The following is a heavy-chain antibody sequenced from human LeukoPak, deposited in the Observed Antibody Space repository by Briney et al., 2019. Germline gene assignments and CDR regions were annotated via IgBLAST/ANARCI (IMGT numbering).Heavy chain of an antibody. Sequence: ASVKVSCKASGYTFPTFAIHWVRQAPGQRPEWMGWINGGNGSTKYSQKFQGRVTITRDTSAGTAYMELTSLRSEDMAVYYCARGRGTGGSNRDFYFYYYMDVWGNGTTVIVSS. D-gene: IGHD6-13*01. J-gene: IGHJ6*03. CDR1: GYTFPTFA. CDR2: INGGNGST. V-gene: IGHV1-3*01. CDR3: ARGRGTGGSNRDFYFYYYMDV.